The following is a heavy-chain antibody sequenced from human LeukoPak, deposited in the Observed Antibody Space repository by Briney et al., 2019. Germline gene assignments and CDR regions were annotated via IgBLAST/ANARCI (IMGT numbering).Heavy chain of an antibody. D-gene: IGHD3-3*01. J-gene: IGHJ5*02. CDR3: ARGPRITIFGVVSTRNRFDP. V-gene: IGHV3-7*01. Sequence: GGSLRLSCAASGFTLSSYWMSWVRQAPGKGLEWVANIKQDGSEKYYVDSVKGRFTISRDNAKNSLYLQMNSLRAEDTAVYYCARGPRITIFGVVSTRNRFDPWGQGTLVTVSS. CDR1: GFTLSSYW. CDR2: IKQDGSEK.